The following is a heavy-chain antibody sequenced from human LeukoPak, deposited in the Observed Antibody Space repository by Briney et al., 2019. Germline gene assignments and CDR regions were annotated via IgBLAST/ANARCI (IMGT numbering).Heavy chain of an antibody. CDR1: GFTFSSYS. CDR3: ARDPSKGYCSGGSCYFDY. Sequence: GGSLRLSCAASGFTFSSYSMNWVRQAPGKGLEWVSSISSSSSYIYYADSVKGRFTISRDNAKNSLYLQMNSLRAEDTAVYYCARDPSKGYCSGGSCYFDYWGQGTLVTVSS. D-gene: IGHD2-15*01. CDR2: ISSSSSYI. V-gene: IGHV3-21*01. J-gene: IGHJ4*02.